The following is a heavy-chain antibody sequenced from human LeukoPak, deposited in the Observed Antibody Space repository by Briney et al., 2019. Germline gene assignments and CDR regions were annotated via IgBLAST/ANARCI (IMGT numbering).Heavy chain of an antibody. V-gene: IGHV3-66*01. CDR3: ASYYYDILTGYYTPGY. D-gene: IGHD3-9*01. J-gene: IGHJ4*02. CDR1: GFTVSNNY. Sequence: AGGSLRLSCAASGFTVSNNYMRWVRQAPGKGLEWVSLIYSGGSTYYADSVKGRFTISRDNAKNSLYLQMNSLRAEDTAVYYCASYYYDILTGYYTPGYWGQGTLVTVSS. CDR2: IYSGGST.